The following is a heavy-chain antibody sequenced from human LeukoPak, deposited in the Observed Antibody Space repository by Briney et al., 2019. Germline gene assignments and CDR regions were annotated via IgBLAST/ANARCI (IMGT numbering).Heavy chain of an antibody. CDR1: GFTFSSYG. Sequence: GGSLRLSCAASGFTFSSYGMHWVRQAPGKGLEWVAVISYDGSNKYYADSVKGRFTIPRDNSKNTLYLQMNSLRAEDTAVYYCAKVPASYSSGWYGGAFDIWGQGTMVTVSS. CDR3: AKVPASYSSGWYGGAFDI. CDR2: ISYDGSNK. J-gene: IGHJ3*02. V-gene: IGHV3-30*18. D-gene: IGHD6-19*01.